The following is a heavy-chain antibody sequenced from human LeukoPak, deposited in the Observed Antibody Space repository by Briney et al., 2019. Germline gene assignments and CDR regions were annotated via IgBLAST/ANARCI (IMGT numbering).Heavy chain of an antibody. J-gene: IGHJ4*02. CDR2: IYYSGTT. CDR3: ARRLSTRSYYLDD. CDR1: GGSISISSDY. Sequence: SETLSLTCTVSGGSISISSDYWGCIRQPPGKGLEWIGDIYYSGTTNYNPSLKSRVTMSVDTSKNQFSLKLNSATAADTAVYYCARRLSTRSYYLDDWGEGKPVTVSS. D-gene: IGHD2/OR15-2a*01. V-gene: IGHV4-39*01.